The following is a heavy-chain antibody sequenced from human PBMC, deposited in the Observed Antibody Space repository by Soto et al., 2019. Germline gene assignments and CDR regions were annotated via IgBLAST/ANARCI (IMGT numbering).Heavy chain of an antibody. CDR2: IAPADSYT. J-gene: IGHJ5*01. D-gene: IGHD3-22*01. Sequence: GESLKISCKGSGYNFPGYWIGWVRQMPEKGLEWMGRIAPADSYTNYSPSFHGHVTMSVDRSTSTAYLQWGSLKASDTAMYYCVRVPIGHSDDSGYSDSWGQGTQVTVSS. V-gene: IGHV5-10-1*01. CDR3: VRVPIGHSDDSGYSDS. CDR1: GYNFPGYW.